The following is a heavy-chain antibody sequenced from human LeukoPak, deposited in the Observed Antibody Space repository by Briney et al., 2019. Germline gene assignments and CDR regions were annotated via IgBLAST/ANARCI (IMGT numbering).Heavy chain of an antibody. D-gene: IGHD3-10*01. V-gene: IGHV3-21*06. Sequence: PGGSLRLSCAASGFIFSSYSMNWVRQAPGKGLGWVASISISRSNIYYADSVKGRFTISRDNAKNSLFLQMDSLRVDDTAVYYCARERYHGSGAPKLDQWGQGTLVTVSS. CDR3: ARERYHGSGAPKLDQ. J-gene: IGHJ5*02. CDR1: GFIFSSYS. CDR2: ISISRSNI.